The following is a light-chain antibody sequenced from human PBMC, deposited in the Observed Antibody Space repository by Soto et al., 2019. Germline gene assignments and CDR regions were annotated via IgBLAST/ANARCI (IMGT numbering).Light chain of an antibody. CDR1: EPIRNTY. CDR2: GAS. CDR3: QQYADSPLN. J-gene: IGKJ4*01. V-gene: IGKV3-20*01. Sequence: EIVLTQSPDTLSLSPGERATLSCRTSEPIRNTYVAWYHQKPGQAPRLLIYGASSRAIGIPDRFSGSGSGTDFTLTINRLEPEDFALYYCQQYADSPLNFGGGTKVDIK.